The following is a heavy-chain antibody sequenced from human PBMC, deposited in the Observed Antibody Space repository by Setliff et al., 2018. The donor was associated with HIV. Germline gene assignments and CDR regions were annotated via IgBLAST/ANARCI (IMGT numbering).Heavy chain of an antibody. CDR1: GFSISSRYY. CDR3: ARDVLDFVISVYGF. Sequence: PSETLSLTCDVSGFSISSRYYWGWIRQSPGKGLEWIGKIYHTGSSYYNPSLNDRATISLDTSKNQFSLKLNSVTAADTAVYYCARDVLDFVISVYGFWGQGIPVTVSS. CDR2: IYHTGSS. V-gene: IGHV4-38-2*02. J-gene: IGHJ4*02. D-gene: IGHD3-16*02.